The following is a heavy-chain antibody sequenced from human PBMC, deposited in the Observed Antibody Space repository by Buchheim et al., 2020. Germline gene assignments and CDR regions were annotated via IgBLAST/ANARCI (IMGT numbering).Heavy chain of an antibody. Sequence: QLQLQESGPGLVKPSETLSLTCTVSGGSISSSSYYWGWIRQPPGKGLEWIGSIYYSGSTYYNPSLKSRVTISVDTSKKQFFLKLSSVTAADTAVYYCARLVLVVGRTAFDYWGQGTL. D-gene: IGHD2-21*01. CDR1: GGSISSSSYY. CDR3: ARLVLVVGRTAFDY. V-gene: IGHV4-39*01. J-gene: IGHJ4*02. CDR2: IYYSGST.